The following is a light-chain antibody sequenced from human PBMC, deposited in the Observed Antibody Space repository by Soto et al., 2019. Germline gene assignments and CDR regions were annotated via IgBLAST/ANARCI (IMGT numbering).Light chain of an antibody. CDR3: QQYGSLPPYT. V-gene: IGKV3-20*01. CDR2: GPS. Sequence: EIVLTQSPGTLSLSPGERATLSCRASQSVSSSYLAWYQQKPGQAPRLLISGPSSRATGIPDRFSGSGSGTDFTLTISRLEPEDFAVYYCQQYGSLPPYTFGQGTKLEIK. J-gene: IGKJ2*01. CDR1: QSVSSSY.